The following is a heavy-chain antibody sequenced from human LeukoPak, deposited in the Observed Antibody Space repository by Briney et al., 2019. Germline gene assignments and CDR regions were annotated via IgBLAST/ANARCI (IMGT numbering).Heavy chain of an antibody. J-gene: IGHJ4*02. V-gene: IGHV1-46*02. CDR1: GDILKNYH. D-gene: IGHD6-13*01. Sequence: ASVKVSCTASGDILKNYHIHWVRQAPGQGLEWMGIIKHSGGSTTYAQKFQGRLIMTRDTSTGTVNMELSSLTSEDTAVYYCARDFSWSVDYWGQGALVTVSS. CDR2: IKHSGGST. CDR3: ARDFSWSVDY.